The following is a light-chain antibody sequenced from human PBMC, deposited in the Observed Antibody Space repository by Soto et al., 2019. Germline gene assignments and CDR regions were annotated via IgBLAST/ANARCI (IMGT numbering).Light chain of an antibody. V-gene: IGLV2-14*01. J-gene: IGLJ2*01. CDR3: SSYTSSSTLV. Sequence: QSALTQPASVSGSPGQSITISCTGTSSDVGGYNYVSWYQQHPGKAPKLMIYEVNDRPSGVSSRFSGSKSGNTASLTISGLQAEDEADYYCSSYTSSSTLVFGGGTKLTVL. CDR1: SSDVGGYNY. CDR2: EVN.